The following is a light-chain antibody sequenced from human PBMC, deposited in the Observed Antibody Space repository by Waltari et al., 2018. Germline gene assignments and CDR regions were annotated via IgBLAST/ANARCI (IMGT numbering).Light chain of an antibody. CDR3: QSADSSSTYF. V-gene: IGLV3-25*03. Sequence: SYDLTQPPSVSVSPGQTARIACSGDVLSKKYGYWYQQKPGQAPKVVIYEDSERPSGIPERCSGSSSGTVVTLIISEVQAEDEADYYCQSADSSSTYFFGGGTKLTVL. CDR1: VLSKKY. CDR2: EDS. J-gene: IGLJ2*01.